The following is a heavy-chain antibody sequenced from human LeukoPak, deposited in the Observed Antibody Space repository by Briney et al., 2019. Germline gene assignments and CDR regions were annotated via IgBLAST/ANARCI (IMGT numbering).Heavy chain of an antibody. J-gene: IGHJ4*02. Sequence: RPSETLSLTCTVSGGSISNYYWSWIRQPPGKGLEWIGHIYYSGATKYNPSLKSRITISVDTSKNQFFLMLSSVTAADTAVYYCARFGFSCDRGGKCYFDYWGQGTLVTVSS. CDR3: ARFGFSCDRGGKCYFDY. D-gene: IGHD3-10*01. CDR1: GGSISNYY. CDR2: IYYSGAT. V-gene: IGHV4-59*08.